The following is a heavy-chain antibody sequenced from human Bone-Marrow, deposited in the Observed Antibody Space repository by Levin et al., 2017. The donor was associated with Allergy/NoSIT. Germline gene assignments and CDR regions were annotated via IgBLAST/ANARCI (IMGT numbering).Heavy chain of an antibody. D-gene: IGHD3-3*01. V-gene: IGHV3-7*01. J-gene: IGHJ4*02. CDR1: GFDFTRYW. CDR2: VKQDGSEA. CDR3: ARNLYYDFWSGYFY. Sequence: GESLKISCEASGFDFTRYWMTWVRQAPGKGLEWVANVKQDGSEAHYVASVKGRFTISRDNAKKSVFLQMNSLRAEDTATYYCARNLYYDFWSGYFYWGQGARITVSS.